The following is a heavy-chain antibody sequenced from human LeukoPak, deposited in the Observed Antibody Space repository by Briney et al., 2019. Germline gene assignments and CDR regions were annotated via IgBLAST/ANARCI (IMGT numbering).Heavy chain of an antibody. CDR1: GFTVSSNY. Sequence: GGSLRLSCAASGFTVSSNYMSWVRQSPGKGLEWVSVIYSGGGAYYADSVKGRFSISRDNSKNTVYLQMNSLRAEDTAVYYCASSGSSGSVFFDSWGQGTLVTVSS. CDR2: IYSGGGA. V-gene: IGHV3-53*01. D-gene: IGHD6-19*01. J-gene: IGHJ4*02. CDR3: ASSGSSGSVFFDS.